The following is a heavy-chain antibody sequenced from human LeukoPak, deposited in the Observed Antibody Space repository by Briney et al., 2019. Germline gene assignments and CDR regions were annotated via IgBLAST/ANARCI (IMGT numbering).Heavy chain of an antibody. V-gene: IGHV4-4*07. CDR1: GGSISSYY. CDR2: ICTSGST. J-gene: IGHJ4*02. Sequence: SETLSLTCTVSGGSISSYYWSWIRQPAGKGLEWIGRICTSGSTNYNPSLKSRVTMSVDTSKNQFSLKLSSVTAADTAVYYCARGKILMVYDIRRPFFDYWGQGTLVTVSS. CDR3: ARGKILMVYDIRRPFFDY. D-gene: IGHD2-8*01.